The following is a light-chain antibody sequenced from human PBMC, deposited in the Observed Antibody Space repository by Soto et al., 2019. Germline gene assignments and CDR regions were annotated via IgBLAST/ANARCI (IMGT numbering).Light chain of an antibody. Sequence: DIQMTQSPSSLSASVGDRVTITCRASQSINSYLNWYQHKPGKAPKVLIYAASSLQSGVPSRFSGSGSGTDFTLTISSLQPEDFATYYCQQSYSTRWTFGQGTKVDIK. V-gene: IGKV1-39*01. CDR1: QSINSY. J-gene: IGKJ1*01. CDR3: QQSYSTRWT. CDR2: AAS.